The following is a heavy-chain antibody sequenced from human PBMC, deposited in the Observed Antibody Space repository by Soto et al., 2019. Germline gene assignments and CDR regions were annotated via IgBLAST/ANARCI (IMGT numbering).Heavy chain of an antibody. D-gene: IGHD5-18*01. CDR2: IYYSGRT. V-gene: IGHV4-39*02. Sequence: SETLSLTCTVSGGSISSSTYYWGWILQPPGKGLEWIASIYYSGRTHYNPSLESRVTISVDTSKNQFSLRLSSVTAADTAVYYCARDGQRYSYGPNWFDPWGQGTLVTVSS. J-gene: IGHJ5*02. CDR1: GGSISSSTYY. CDR3: ARDGQRYSYGPNWFDP.